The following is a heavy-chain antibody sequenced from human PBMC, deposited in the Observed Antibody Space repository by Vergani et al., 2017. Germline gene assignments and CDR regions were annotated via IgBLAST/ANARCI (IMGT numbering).Heavy chain of an antibody. J-gene: IGHJ6*03. D-gene: IGHD3-22*01. CDR2: ISYDGSNK. V-gene: IGHV3-30*18. Sequence: QVQLVESGGGVVQPGRSLRLSCAASGFTFSSYGMHWVRQAPGKGLEWVAVISYDGSNKYYADSVKGRFTISRDNSKNTLYLQMNSLRAEDTAVYYCAKGVYDSSVDYYYMDVWGKGTTVTVSS. CDR3: AKGVYDSSVDYYYMDV. CDR1: GFTFSSYG.